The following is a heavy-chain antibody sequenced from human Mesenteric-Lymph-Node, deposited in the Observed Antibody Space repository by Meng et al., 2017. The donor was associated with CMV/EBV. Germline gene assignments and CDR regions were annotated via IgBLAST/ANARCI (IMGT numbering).Heavy chain of an antibody. CDR2: IWHDGSNQ. D-gene: IGHD3-10*01. Sequence: CVSPGFTFSNYGRHWVRQAPGKGLEWVAVIWHDGSNQHYADSVKGRFTISRDNSKNTLSLQMNSLRAEDTAVYYCAGYHGSGSDYNWGQGTLVTVSS. J-gene: IGHJ4*02. CDR3: AGYHGSGSDYN. V-gene: IGHV3-33*01. CDR1: GFTFSNYG.